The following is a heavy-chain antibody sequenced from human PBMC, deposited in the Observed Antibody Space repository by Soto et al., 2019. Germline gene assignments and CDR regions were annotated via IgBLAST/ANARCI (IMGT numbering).Heavy chain of an antibody. Sequence: QVQLQQSGPGLVKPSQTLSLTCAISGDSVSSNSALWNWIRQSPSRVLEWLGRTYYRSKWYSDYAVSVKGRITINPDTSKNQFSLQLDSVAPEDTAVYYCVREIAPRGFDPWGHGTLVTVSS. D-gene: IGHD2-21*01. CDR2: TYYRSKWYS. V-gene: IGHV6-1*01. CDR1: GDSVSSNSAL. J-gene: IGHJ5*02. CDR3: VREIAPRGFDP.